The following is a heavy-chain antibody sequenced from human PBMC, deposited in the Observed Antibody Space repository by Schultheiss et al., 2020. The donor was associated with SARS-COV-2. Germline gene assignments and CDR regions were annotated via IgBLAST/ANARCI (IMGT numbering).Heavy chain of an antibody. CDR1: GFTFSTYS. V-gene: IGHV3-21*01. CDR2: ISSTSTYI. D-gene: IGHD6-19*01. CDR3: ARDPAVGGTGRASYYYGMDV. Sequence: GGSLRLSCAASGFTFSTYSMNWVRQAPGKGLEWVSSISSTSTYIYYADSVKGRFTISRDNAKNSLYLQMNSLRAEDTAIYYCARDPAVGGTGRASYYYGMDVWGQGTTGTVSS. J-gene: IGHJ6*02.